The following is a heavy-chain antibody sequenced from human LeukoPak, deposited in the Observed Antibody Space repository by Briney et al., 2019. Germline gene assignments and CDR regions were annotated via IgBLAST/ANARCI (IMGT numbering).Heavy chain of an antibody. CDR3: ARVYYSSSYDYWYFDL. Sequence: SETLSLTCTVSGSSIRSYYSSWIRQPPGKGLEGFGYSYYSGSTNYNPSLKSRVTISVDTSKNQFSLKLSSVTAADTAVYYCARVYYSSSYDYWYFDLWGRGTLVTVSS. J-gene: IGHJ2*01. D-gene: IGHD6-13*01. CDR2: SYYSGST. CDR1: GSSIRSYY. V-gene: IGHV4-59*01.